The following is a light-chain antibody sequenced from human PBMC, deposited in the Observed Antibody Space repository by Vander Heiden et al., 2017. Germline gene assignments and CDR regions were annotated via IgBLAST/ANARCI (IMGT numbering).Light chain of an antibody. CDR2: KAS. Sequence: DVQMTQSPPTLSAAVGDRVTITCRANQSISSWLAWYQQKPGKAPKLLIYKASTLHSGVPSRFSGSGSGTEFTLTISSLQPDDFATYYCQQYNNYRTFGQGTKVEIK. V-gene: IGKV1-5*03. CDR1: QSISSW. CDR3: QQYNNYRT. J-gene: IGKJ1*01.